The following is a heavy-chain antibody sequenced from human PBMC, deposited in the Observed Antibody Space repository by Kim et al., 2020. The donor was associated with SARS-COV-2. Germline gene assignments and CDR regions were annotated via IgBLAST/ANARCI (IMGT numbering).Heavy chain of an antibody. J-gene: IGHJ4*02. Sequence: SETLSLTCTVSGASVSSDIYYWSWIRQPPGKGLEYIGYLYHTGSTHSKPSLRSRVTMSVDTSKNQFSLHLRSVTAADAAVYYCARMKGGRLLFDYWGQGTLVTVSS. CDR2: LYHTGST. CDR3: ARMKGGRLLFDY. D-gene: IGHD4-17*01. CDR1: GASVSSDIYY. V-gene: IGHV4-61*01.